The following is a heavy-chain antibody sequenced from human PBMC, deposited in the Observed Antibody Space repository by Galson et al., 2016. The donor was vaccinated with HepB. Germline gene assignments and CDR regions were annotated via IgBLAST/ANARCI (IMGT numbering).Heavy chain of an antibody. D-gene: IGHD2-21*01. J-gene: IGHJ4*02. CDR2: IDSSGST. CDR3: ARASGWLVDH. CDR1: GGSVISGGYF. Sequence: TLSLTCSVSGGSVISGGYFWTWIRHHPDKGLEWIGYIDSSGSTHYNPSLQTRVAISADPSKNQFSLKLVSVTAADAALYYCARASGWLVDHWGRGALVTVSS. V-gene: IGHV4-31*03.